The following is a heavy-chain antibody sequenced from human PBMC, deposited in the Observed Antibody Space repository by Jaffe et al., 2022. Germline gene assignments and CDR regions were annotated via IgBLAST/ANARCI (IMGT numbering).Heavy chain of an antibody. CDR3: AGPRGTTDAFDI. CDR2: IYHSGST. D-gene: IGHD4-17*01. J-gene: IGHJ3*02. V-gene: IGHV4-38-2*01. CDR1: GYSISSGYY. Sequence: QVQLQESGPGLVKPSETLSLTCAVSGYSISSGYYWGWIRQPPGKGLEWIGSIYHSGSTYYNPSLKSRVTISVDTSKNQFSLKLSSVTAADTAVYYCAGPRGTTDAFDIWGQGTMVTVSS.